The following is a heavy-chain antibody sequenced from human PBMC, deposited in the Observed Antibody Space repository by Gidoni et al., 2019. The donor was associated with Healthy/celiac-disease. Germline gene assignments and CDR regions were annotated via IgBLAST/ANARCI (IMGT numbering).Heavy chain of an antibody. CDR2: IYYSGST. D-gene: IGHD2-15*01. V-gene: IGHV4-39*07. CDR1: GGSISSSSYY. CDR3: ARGAATPYYYGMDV. J-gene: IGHJ6*02. Sequence: QLQLQESGPGLVKPSETLSLTCTVSGGSISSSSYYWGWIRHPPGKGLEWIGSIYYSGSTYYNPSLKSRVTISVDTSKNQFSLKLSSVTAADTAVYYCARGAATPYYYGMDVWGQGTTVTVSS.